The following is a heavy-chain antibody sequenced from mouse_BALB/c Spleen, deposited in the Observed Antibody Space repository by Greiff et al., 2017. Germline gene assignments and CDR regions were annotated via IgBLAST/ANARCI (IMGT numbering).Heavy chain of an antibody. CDR3: ARSEVRRGDYFDY. D-gene: IGHD2-14*01. V-gene: IGHV14-3*02. Sequence: VQLKQSGAELVKPGASVKLSCTASGFNIKDTYMHWVKQRPEQGLEWIGRIDPANGNTKYDPKFQGKATITADTSSNTAYLQLSSLTSEDTAVYYGARSEVRRGDYFDYWGQGTTLTVAS. CDR1: GFNIKDTY. J-gene: IGHJ2*01. CDR2: IDPANGNT.